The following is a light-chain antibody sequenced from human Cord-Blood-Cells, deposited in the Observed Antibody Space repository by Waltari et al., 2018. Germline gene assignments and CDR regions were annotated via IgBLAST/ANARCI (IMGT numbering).Light chain of an antibody. CDR1: QSVSSN. V-gene: IGKV3-15*01. J-gene: IGKJ1*01. Sequence: EIVMTQSPATLSVSPGERATLSCRASQSVSSNLAWYQQKPGQAPRLLIYGASTRATGIPASLSGSGSGTEFTLTISSLQSEDFAVDYCQQYNNWPGTFGQGTKVEIK. CDR2: GAS. CDR3: QQYNNWPGT.